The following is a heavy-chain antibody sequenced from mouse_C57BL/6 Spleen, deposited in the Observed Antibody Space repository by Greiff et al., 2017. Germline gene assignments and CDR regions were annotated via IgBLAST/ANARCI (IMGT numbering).Heavy chain of an antibody. CDR1: GYTFTDYY. J-gene: IGHJ1*03. CDR2: INPNNGGT. D-gene: IGHD1-1*01. V-gene: IGHV1-26*01. CDR3: AIYYGSSYGYFDV. Sequence: EVQLQQSGPELVKPGASVKISCKASGYTFTDYYMNWVKQSHGKSLEWIGDINPNNGGTIYNQKFKGKATLTVDKSSSTAYMELRSLTSEDSAVYYCAIYYGSSYGYFDVWGTGTTVTVSS.